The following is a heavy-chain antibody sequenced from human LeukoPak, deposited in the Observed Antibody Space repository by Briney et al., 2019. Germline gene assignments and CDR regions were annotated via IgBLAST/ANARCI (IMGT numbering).Heavy chain of an antibody. V-gene: IGHV3-21*01. CDR3: AREWVVGATYYYYYGMDV. CDR2: ISSSSYI. Sequence: GGSLRLSCAASGFTFSSYSMTWVRQAPGKGLEWVSSISSSSYIYYADSVKGRFTISRDNAKNSLYLQMNSLRAEDTAVYYCAREWVVGATYYYYYGMDVWGQGTTVTVSS. J-gene: IGHJ6*02. D-gene: IGHD1-26*01. CDR1: GFTFSSYS.